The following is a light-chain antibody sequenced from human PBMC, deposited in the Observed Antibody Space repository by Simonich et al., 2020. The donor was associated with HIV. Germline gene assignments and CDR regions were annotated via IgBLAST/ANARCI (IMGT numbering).Light chain of an antibody. CDR1: SSNIGSNY. V-gene: IGLV1-47*01. J-gene: IGLJ3*02. CDR3: AVWDDSLSGPV. Sequence: QSVLTQPPSASGTPGQRVTISCSGSSSNIGSNYVYWYQQLPGTAPKLLIYTNNQRPSGVPDRFSGSKAATSASLAISGLRSEDEADYYCAVWDDSLSGPVFGGGTKLTVL. CDR2: TNN.